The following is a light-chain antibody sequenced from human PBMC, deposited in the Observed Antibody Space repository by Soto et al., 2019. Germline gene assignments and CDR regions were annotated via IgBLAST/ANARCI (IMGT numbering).Light chain of an antibody. V-gene: IGLV2-8*01. CDR3: SSYAGSNNVG. CDR2: EVS. CDR1: SSDVGGYNY. J-gene: IGLJ3*02. Sequence: QSALTQPPSASGSPGQSVTISCTGTSSDVGGYNYVSWYQQHPGKALKLMIYEVSKRPSGVPDRFSGSKSGNTASLTVSGLQAEDEADYYCSSYAGSNNVGFGGGTKLTVL.